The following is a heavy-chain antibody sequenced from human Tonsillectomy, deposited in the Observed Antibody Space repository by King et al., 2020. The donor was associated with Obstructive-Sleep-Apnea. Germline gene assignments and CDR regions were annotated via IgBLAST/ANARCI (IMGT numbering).Heavy chain of an antibody. CDR2: ISRSSSYI. J-gene: IGHJ4*02. CDR1: GFTLSSYS. CDR3: AGEGGVGFDS. D-gene: IGHD2-15*01. V-gene: IGHV3-21*01. Sequence: VQLVESGGGLVKPGGSLRLSCAASGFTLSSYSMNWVRQAPGKGLEWVSSISRSSSYIYYADSVKGRFTPSRDNAKNSLYLQMNSLRAEDTAVYYCAGEGGVGFDSWGQGTLVTVSS.